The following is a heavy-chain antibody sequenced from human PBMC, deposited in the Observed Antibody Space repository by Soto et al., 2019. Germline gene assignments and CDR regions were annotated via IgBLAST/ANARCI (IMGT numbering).Heavy chain of an antibody. V-gene: IGHV4-39*01. J-gene: IGHJ4*02. CDR3: ANLPGLAARESNY. CDR2: IYYSGST. D-gene: IGHD6-6*01. CDR1: GGSISSSSYY. Sequence: QLQLQESGPGLVKPSETLSLTCTVSGGSISSSSYYWGWIRQPPGKGLEWIGSIYYSGSTYYNPSLKSRVTISVDTSKNQFSLKLSSVTAADTAVYYCANLPGLAARESNYWGQGTLVTVSS.